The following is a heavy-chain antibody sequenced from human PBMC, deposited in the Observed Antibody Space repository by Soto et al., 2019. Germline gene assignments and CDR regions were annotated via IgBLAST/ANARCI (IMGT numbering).Heavy chain of an antibody. CDR2: IKQDGSEK. V-gene: IGHV3-7*01. Sequence: GGSLRLSCAASGFTFSSYWMSWVRQAPGKGLEWVANIKQDGSEKYYVDSVKGRFTISRDNAKNSLYLQMNSLRAEDTAVYYCARDDAVVPAAMFDYWGQGTLVTVSS. CDR1: GFTFSSYW. CDR3: ARDDAVVPAAMFDY. J-gene: IGHJ4*02. D-gene: IGHD2-2*01.